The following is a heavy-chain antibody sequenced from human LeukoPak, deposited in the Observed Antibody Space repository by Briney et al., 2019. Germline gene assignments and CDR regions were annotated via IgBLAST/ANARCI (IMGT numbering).Heavy chain of an antibody. J-gene: IGHJ6*03. Sequence: PSETLSLTCSVSGDSITSTSYYWSWIRQPAGKGLEWIGRIYTSGSTNYNPSLKSRVTISVDTSKNQFSLKLSSVTAADTAVYYCAREGGRAVVVPAARGYYYYYMDVWGKGTTVTVSS. CDR3: AREGGRAVVVPAARGYYYYYMDV. V-gene: IGHV4-61*02. CDR1: GDSITSTSYY. CDR2: IYTSGST. D-gene: IGHD2-2*01.